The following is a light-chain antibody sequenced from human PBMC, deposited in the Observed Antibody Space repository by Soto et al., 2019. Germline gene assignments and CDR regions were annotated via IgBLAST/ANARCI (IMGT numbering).Light chain of an antibody. CDR1: SSNIGNNA. V-gene: IGLV1-36*01. CDR2: YDI. Sequence: QSVLTQPPSVSEAPRQRVTISCSGSSSNIGNNAVNWYQQLPGKAPKLLIYYDIHRPSGVPDRFSGSKTGTSASLAISGLQSEDEADYYCAAWDVSLNGWLFGGGTKLTVL. CDR3: AAWDVSLNGWL. J-gene: IGLJ3*02.